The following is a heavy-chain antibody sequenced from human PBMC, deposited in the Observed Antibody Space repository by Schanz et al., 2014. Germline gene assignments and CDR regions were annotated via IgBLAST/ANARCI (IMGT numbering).Heavy chain of an antibody. CDR3: TRSTLWSYDV. CDR2: IFHSGTT. J-gene: IGHJ3*01. CDR1: GGSISSVVW. D-gene: IGHD2-21*01. V-gene: IGHV4-4*02. Sequence: QVQLQESGPGLVKPSGTLSLTCVVSGGSISSVVWWTWARQSPGKGLEWIGEIFHSGTTNYNPSLESRVTISVDKSKNQFSLILSSMTAADTAVYYCTRSTLWSYDVWGRGTMVIVSS.